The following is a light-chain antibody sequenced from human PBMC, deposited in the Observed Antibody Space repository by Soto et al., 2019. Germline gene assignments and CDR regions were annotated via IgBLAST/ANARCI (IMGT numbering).Light chain of an antibody. CDR2: GAS. Sequence: EIVLTQSPGTLSLSPGERATLSCRASQTVSSSYLAWYQQKPGQAPRLLIYGASTRATGIPGRFSGSASGTDFTLTISRLEPEEFAVHYCQQYGRSPIYTFGQGTNLEIK. V-gene: IGKV3-20*01. CDR1: QTVSSSY. J-gene: IGKJ2*01. CDR3: QQYGRSPIYT.